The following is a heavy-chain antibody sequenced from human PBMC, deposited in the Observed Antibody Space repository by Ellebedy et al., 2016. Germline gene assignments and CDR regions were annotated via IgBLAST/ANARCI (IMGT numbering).Heavy chain of an antibody. CDR1: GFTVSSNY. J-gene: IGHJ3*02. CDR2: IYSGGST. D-gene: IGHD3-22*01. Sequence: GGSLRLSCAASGFTVSSNYMSWVRQAPGKGLEWVSVIYSGGSTYYADSVKGRFTISRDNSKNTLYLQMNSLRAEDTAVYYCARDTESSGYYSYDAFDIWGQGTMVTVSS. V-gene: IGHV3-66*01. CDR3: ARDTESSGYYSYDAFDI.